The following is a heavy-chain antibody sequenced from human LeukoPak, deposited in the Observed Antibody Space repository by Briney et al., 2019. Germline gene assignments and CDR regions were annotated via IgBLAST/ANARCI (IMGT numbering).Heavy chain of an antibody. CDR2: IYSSGST. CDR3: ARARGSSSFFDY. CDR1: GDSISSGSYY. Sequence: PSETLSLTCTVSGDSISSGSYYWNWIRQPAGKGLEWIGRIYSSGSTNYNPSLKSRVTISLDTSKNQFSLKLSSVTAADTAVYYCARARGSSSFFDYWGQGTLVTVSS. J-gene: IGHJ4*02. D-gene: IGHD6-13*01. V-gene: IGHV4-61*02.